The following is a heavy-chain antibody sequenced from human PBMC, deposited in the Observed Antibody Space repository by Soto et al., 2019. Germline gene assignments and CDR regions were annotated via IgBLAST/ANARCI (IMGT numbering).Heavy chain of an antibody. Sequence: GGSLRLSCAASGFTFSSYAMHWVRQAPGKGLEWVAVISYDGSNKYYADSVKGRFTISRDNSKNTLYLQMNSLRAEDTAVYYCARESIAVAGYYYYGMDVWGQGTMVTVSS. CDR1: GFTFSSYA. D-gene: IGHD6-19*01. V-gene: IGHV3-30-3*01. CDR2: ISYDGSNK. CDR3: ARESIAVAGYYYYGMDV. J-gene: IGHJ6*02.